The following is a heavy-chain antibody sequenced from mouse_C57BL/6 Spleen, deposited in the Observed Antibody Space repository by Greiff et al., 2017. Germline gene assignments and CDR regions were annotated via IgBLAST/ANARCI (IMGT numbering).Heavy chain of an antibody. V-gene: IGHV5-12*01. CDR3: ARIYYDYDAGYYFDY. CDR1: GFTFSDYY. CDR2: ISNGGGST. D-gene: IGHD2-4*01. J-gene: IGHJ2*01. Sequence: EVQVVESGGGLVQPGGSLKLSCAASGFTFSDYYMYWVRQTPEKRLEWVAYISNGGGSTYYPDTVKGRFTISRDNAKNTLYLQMSRLKSEDTAMYYCARIYYDYDAGYYFDYWGQGTTLTVSA.